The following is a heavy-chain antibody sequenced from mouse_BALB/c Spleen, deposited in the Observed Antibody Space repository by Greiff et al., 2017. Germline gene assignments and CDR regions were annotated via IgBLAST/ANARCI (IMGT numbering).Heavy chain of an antibody. Sequence: EVHLVESGGGLVQPGGSLKLSCAASGFTFSSYAMSWVRQTPEKRLEWVASISSGGSTYYPDSVKGRFTISRDNARNILYLQMSSLRSEDTAMYYCARDGNYLDYWGQGTTLTVSS. CDR1: GFTFSSYA. CDR2: ISSGGST. V-gene: IGHV5-6-5*01. D-gene: IGHD2-1*01. CDR3: ARDGNYLDY. J-gene: IGHJ2*01.